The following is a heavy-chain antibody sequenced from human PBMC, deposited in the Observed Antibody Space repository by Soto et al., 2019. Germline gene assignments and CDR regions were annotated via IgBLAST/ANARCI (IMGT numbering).Heavy chain of an antibody. CDR1: GYTFTSYY. CDR2: INPSGGST. D-gene: IGHD1-26*01. CDR3: AREGGSYRWFDP. J-gene: IGHJ5*02. Sequence: ASVKVSCKASGYTFTSYYMHWVRQAPGQGLEWMGVINPSGGSTSYAQKFQGRVTMTRDTSTSTVYMDLSSLRSEDTAVYYCAREGGSYRWFDPWGQGTLVTVSS. V-gene: IGHV1-46*01.